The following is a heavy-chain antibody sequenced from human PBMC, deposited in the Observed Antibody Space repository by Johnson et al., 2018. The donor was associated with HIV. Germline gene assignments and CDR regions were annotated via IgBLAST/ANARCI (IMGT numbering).Heavy chain of an antibody. CDR1: GFTVSSNY. CDR2: IYSGGNT. D-gene: IGHD4-23*01. V-gene: IGHV3-66*01. Sequence: VQLVESGGGVVRPGRSLRLSCAASGFTVSSNYMSWVRQAPGKGLEWVSVIYSGGNTYYSDSVKGRFTISRDNSKNTLSLQMNSLRVEDTAMYYCAKARSLLDYGGFDAFDIWGQGTLVIVSS. J-gene: IGHJ3*02. CDR3: AKARSLLDYGGFDAFDI.